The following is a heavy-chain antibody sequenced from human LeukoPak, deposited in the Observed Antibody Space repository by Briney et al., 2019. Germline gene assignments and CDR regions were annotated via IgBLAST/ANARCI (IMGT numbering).Heavy chain of an antibody. CDR1: GYTFTSYG. D-gene: IGHD3-3*01. CDR3: AREYYDFWSGYYTGQGYFDY. CDR2: ISAYNGNT. J-gene: IGHJ4*02. V-gene: IGHV1-18*01. Sequence: ASVKVSCKASGYTFTSYGISWVRQAPGQGLEWMGWISAYNGNTNYAQKLQGRVTMTTDTSTSTAYMELRSLRSDDTAVYYCAREYYDFWSGYYTGQGYFDYWGQGTLVTVSS.